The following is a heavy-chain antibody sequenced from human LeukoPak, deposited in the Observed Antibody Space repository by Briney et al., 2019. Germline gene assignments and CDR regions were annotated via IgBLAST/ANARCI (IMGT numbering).Heavy chain of an antibody. D-gene: IGHD3-10*01. J-gene: IGHJ4*02. CDR2: ISGSGGNT. Sequence: GESLKISCAASGFTFSSYAMSWVRQAPGKGLEWVSTISGSGGNTCYADSVKGRFTISRDNSKNTLYLQMNSLRAEDTAVYYCAILLWFGESSFDYWGQGTLVTVSS. CDR3: AILLWFGESSFDY. V-gene: IGHV3-23*01. CDR1: GFTFSSYA.